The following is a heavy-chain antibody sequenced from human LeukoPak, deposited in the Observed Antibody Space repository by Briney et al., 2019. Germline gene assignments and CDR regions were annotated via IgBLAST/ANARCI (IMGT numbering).Heavy chain of an antibody. CDR2: IWSDETNM. V-gene: IGHV3-33*03. CDR1: GFTFSHYG. Sequence: PARSLRLSWATSGFTFSHYGMHWVRQAPGKGLEWVAVIWSDETNMYYGDSVKGRFTISRDNSRKTLYLQMNSLRVEDTAVYYCAKDAQRGFDYSNSLESWGQGTLVTVSS. CDR3: AKDAQRGFDYSNSLES. D-gene: IGHD4-11*01. J-gene: IGHJ5*01.